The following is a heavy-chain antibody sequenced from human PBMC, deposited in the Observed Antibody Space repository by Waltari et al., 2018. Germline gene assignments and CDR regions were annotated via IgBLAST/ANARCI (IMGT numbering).Heavy chain of an antibody. Sequence: VQPGRSLRLSCAASGFTFDDYAMHWVRQAPGKGLEWVSGISWNSGSIGYADSVKGRFTISRDNAKNSLDLQMNSLRAEDTALYYCAKSSVAVAGYYFDYWGQGTLVTVSS. V-gene: IGHV3-9*01. CDR2: ISWNSGSI. D-gene: IGHD6-19*01. J-gene: IGHJ4*02. CDR1: GFTFDDYA. CDR3: AKSSVAVAGYYFDY.